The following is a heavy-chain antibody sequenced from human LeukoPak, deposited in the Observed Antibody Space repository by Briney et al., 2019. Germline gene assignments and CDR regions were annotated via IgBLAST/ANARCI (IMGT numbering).Heavy chain of an antibody. D-gene: IGHD6-19*01. J-gene: IGHJ4*02. CDR2: FDPEDGET. V-gene: IGHV1-24*01. CDR1: GYTLTELS. CDR3: ARDDPSIAVAGTHGAFDY. Sequence: ASVKVSCKVSGYTLTELSMHWVRQAPGKGLEWMGGFDPEDGETIYAQKFQGRVTMTEDTSTDTAYMELSSLRSEDTAVYYCARDDPSIAVAGTHGAFDYWGQGTLVTVSS.